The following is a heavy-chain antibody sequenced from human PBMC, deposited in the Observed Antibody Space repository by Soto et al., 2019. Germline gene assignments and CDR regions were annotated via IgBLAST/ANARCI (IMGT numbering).Heavy chain of an antibody. Sequence: PGWSLRLSCAASGFAVSNNHMSWVRQAPGKGLEWVSVIYASGTTHYADSVKGRFTTSRDNPKNTVFLQMNSLRVEDTAIFYCARDLRRIAYWGQGTLVTVSS. CDR1: GFAVSNNH. V-gene: IGHV3-53*01. CDR3: ARDLRRIAY. CDR2: IYASGTT. J-gene: IGHJ4*02.